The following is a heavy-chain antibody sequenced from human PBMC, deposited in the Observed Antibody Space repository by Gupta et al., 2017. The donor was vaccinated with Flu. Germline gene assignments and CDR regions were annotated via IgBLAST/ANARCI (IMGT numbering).Heavy chain of an antibody. Sequence: EVQLVESGGGLVQPGGSLRLSCAASGFTFSSYEMNWVRQAPGKGLEWVSYISSSGSTIYYADSVKGRFTISRDNAKNSLYLQMNSLRAEDTAVYYCARGGYCSGGSCYLRSRFGWFDPWGQGTLVTVSS. V-gene: IGHV3-48*03. CDR1: GFTFSSYE. D-gene: IGHD2-15*01. CDR3: ARGGYCSGGSCYLRSRFGWFDP. J-gene: IGHJ5*02. CDR2: ISSSGSTI.